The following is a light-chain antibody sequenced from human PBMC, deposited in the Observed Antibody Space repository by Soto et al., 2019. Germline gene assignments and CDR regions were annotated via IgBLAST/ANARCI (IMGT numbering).Light chain of an antibody. CDR2: DVN. Sequence: QSALTQPRSVSGSPGQSVTISCTGTSSDVGGYNYVSWYQQHPGKAPKVMIYDVNKRPSGVPDRLSGSKSGNTASLTISGLQAEDEADYHCCSYAGGYTFWVFGGGTKLTVL. V-gene: IGLV2-11*01. CDR3: CSYAGGYTFWV. J-gene: IGLJ3*02. CDR1: SSDVGGYNY.